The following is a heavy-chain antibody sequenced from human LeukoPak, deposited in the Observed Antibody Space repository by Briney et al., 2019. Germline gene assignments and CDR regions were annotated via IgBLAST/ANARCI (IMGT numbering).Heavy chain of an antibody. CDR1: GGSISSYY. V-gene: IGHV4-59*12. Sequence: PSETLSLTCTVSGGSISSYYWSWIRQPPGKGLEWIGYIYYSGSTNYNPSLKSRVTISVDTSKNQFSLKLSSVTAADTAVYYCARVSYEDYYLFDYWSQGTLVTVSS. D-gene: IGHD3-22*01. CDR3: ARVSYEDYYLFDY. J-gene: IGHJ4*02. CDR2: IYYSGST.